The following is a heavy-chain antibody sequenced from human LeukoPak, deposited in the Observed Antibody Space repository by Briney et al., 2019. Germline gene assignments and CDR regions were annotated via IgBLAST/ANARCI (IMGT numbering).Heavy chain of an antibody. CDR2: INHSGST. Sequence: TSETLSLTCAVYGGSFSGYYWSWIRQPPGKGLEWIGEINHSGSTNYNPSLKSRVTISVDTSKNQFSLKPSSVTAADTAVYYCASTGYGDNWFDPWGQGTLVTVSS. CDR3: ASTGYGDNWFDP. J-gene: IGHJ5*02. V-gene: IGHV4-34*01. CDR1: GGSFSGYY. D-gene: IGHD4-17*01.